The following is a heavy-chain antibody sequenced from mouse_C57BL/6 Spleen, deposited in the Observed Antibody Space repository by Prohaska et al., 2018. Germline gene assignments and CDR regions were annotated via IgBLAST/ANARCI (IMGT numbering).Heavy chain of an antibody. CDR2: IRNIANGDTT. J-gene: IGHJ2*01. CDR1: GFTFTDYY. CDR3: ARYLTGTKGYYFDY. Sequence: EVKLVESGGGLVQPGGSLSLSCAASGFTFTDYYMSWVRQPPGKALEWLCFIRNIANGDTTEYSASGEGRFTISRDNSQSILYLQMNALRAEDSATYYCARYLTGTKGYYFDYWGQGTTLTVSS. V-gene: IGHV7-3*01. D-gene: IGHD4-1*01.